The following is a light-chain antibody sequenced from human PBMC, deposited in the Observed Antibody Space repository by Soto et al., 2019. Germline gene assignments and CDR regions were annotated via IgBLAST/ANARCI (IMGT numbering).Light chain of an antibody. CDR1: SSDVGGYNY. V-gene: IGLV2-11*01. CDR3: CSYAGSYTLWV. Sequence: QSAVTQPRSVSGSPGQSVTISCTGTSSDVGGYNYVSWYQQYPGKAPKLIIYDVTKRPSGVPDRFSGSKSGNTASLTISGLQAEDEADYYCCSYAGSYTLWVFGGGTKLTVL. CDR2: DVT. J-gene: IGLJ3*02.